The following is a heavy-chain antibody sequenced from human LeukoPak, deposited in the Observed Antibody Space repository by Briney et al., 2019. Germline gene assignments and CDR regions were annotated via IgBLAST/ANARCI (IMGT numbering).Heavy chain of an antibody. Sequence: GESLKISCEASGYSFTNYWIGWVRQMPGEGLEWMGIIYPADSGTRYSPSFQGQVTTSVDKSISVAYLQWSSLKASDTAMYYCARRSSSYSLDYWGQGTLVTVSS. CDR1: GYSFTNYW. CDR3: ARRSSSYSLDY. CDR2: IYPADSGT. J-gene: IGHJ4*02. D-gene: IGHD6-6*01. V-gene: IGHV5-51*01.